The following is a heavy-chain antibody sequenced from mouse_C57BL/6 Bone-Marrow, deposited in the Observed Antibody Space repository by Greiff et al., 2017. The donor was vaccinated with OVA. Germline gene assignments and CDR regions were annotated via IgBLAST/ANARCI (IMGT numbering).Heavy chain of an antibody. V-gene: IGHV1-9*01. Sequence: QVQLQQSGAELLKPGASVKLSCKATGYTFTGYWIEWVKQRPGHGLEWIGEILPGSGSTNYNEKFKGKATFTADTSSNTAYMQLSSLTTEDSAIYYCARWGYYDYDSMYYFDYWGQGTTLTVSS. CDR3: ARWGYYDYDSMYYFDY. CDR1: GYTFTGYW. J-gene: IGHJ2*01. CDR2: ILPGSGST. D-gene: IGHD2-4*01.